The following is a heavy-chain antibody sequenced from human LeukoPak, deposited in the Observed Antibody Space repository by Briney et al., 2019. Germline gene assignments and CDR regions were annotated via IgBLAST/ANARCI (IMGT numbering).Heavy chain of an antibody. CDR1: GGTFSSYA. V-gene: IGHV1-69*13. J-gene: IGHJ3*02. Sequence: SVKVSCKASGGTFSSYAISWVRQAPGQGLEWMGGIIPIFGTANYAQKFQGRVTITADESTSIAYMELSSLRSEDTAVYYCASRGDGYNRWAFDIWGQGTMVTVSS. CDR2: IIPIFGTA. D-gene: IGHD5-24*01. CDR3: ASRGDGYNRWAFDI.